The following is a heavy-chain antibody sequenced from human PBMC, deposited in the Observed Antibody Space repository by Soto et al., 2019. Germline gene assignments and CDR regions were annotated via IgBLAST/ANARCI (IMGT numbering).Heavy chain of an antibody. CDR3: ATVKTAAASYYYGMDV. Sequence: SETLSLTCTVSGGSISSGGYYWSWIRQHPGKGLEWIGYIYYSGSTYYNPSLKSRVTISVDTSKNQFSLKLSSVTAADTAVYYCATVKTAAASYYYGMDVWGQGTTVTVS. V-gene: IGHV4-31*03. CDR2: IYYSGST. D-gene: IGHD6-13*01. J-gene: IGHJ6*02. CDR1: GGSISSGGYY.